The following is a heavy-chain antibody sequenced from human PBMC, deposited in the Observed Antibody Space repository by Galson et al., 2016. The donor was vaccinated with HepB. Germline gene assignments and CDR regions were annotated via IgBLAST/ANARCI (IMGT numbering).Heavy chain of an antibody. J-gene: IGHJ4*02. CDR1: GFSFSSYA. CDR2: ITGSGGIT. D-gene: IGHD3-10*01. Sequence: SLRLSCAASGFSFSSYAMSWVRQAPGKGLEWVSGITGSGGITYYADSVKGRFTISRDNSKTTLYLQMNSLRAEDTVVYYCVSLGSGSYYRALFDYWGQGTLVTVSS. V-gene: IGHV3-23*01. CDR3: VSLGSGSYYRALFDY.